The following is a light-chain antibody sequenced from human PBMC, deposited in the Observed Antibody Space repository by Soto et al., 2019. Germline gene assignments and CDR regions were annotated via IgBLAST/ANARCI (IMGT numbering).Light chain of an antibody. CDR1: QSISNW. CDR2: DAS. J-gene: IGKJ1*01. CDR3: QQYNGYSWT. V-gene: IGKV1-5*01. Sequence: DIQMTQSPSTLSGSRIDIGTRSFLASQSISNWLAWYQQKPGKAPKLLIYDASTLESGVPSRFSASGLGTEFTLTISSLQSEDFATYYCQQYNGYSWTFSQGTKVDIK.